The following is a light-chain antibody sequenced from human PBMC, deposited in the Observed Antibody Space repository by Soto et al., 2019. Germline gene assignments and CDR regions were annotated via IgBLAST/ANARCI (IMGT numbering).Light chain of an antibody. Sequence: QSVLTQPPSVSGAPGQRVTISCTGSSSNIGTGYDVHWYQHLPGTAPKLVLHGNTDRPSGVPDRFYGSKSGTSASLAITGLQAEDEADYYCQSFDSRLSGWVFGGGTKLTVL. V-gene: IGLV1-40*01. CDR1: SSNIGTGYD. J-gene: IGLJ3*02. CDR2: GNT. CDR3: QSFDSRLSGWV.